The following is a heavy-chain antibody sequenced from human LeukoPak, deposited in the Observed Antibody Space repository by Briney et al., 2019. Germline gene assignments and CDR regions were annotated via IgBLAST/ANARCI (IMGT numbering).Heavy chain of an antibody. D-gene: IGHD3-10*01. J-gene: IGHJ4*02. V-gene: IGHV3-30*18. Sequence: GRSLRLSCAASGFTFMTYGMHWVRQAPGKGLEWVAFISYDGGKRFFGESVKGRFTIARDNSENTVSLQMNTLKTEDTAVYYCAKGLRWFGDFYFNFFDYWGQGSLVTVSS. CDR2: ISYDGGKR. CDR3: AKGLRWFGDFYFNFFDY. CDR1: GFTFMTYG.